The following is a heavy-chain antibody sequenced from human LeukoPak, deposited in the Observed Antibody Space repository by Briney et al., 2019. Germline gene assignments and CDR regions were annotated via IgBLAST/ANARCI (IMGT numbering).Heavy chain of an antibody. D-gene: IGHD2-2*02. CDR1: GFTFSSYE. CDR3: ARAHSYTFDP. J-gene: IGHJ5*02. V-gene: IGHV3-7*04. CDR2: IKRDGSEK. Sequence: GGSLRLSCEASGFTFSSYEMNWVRQAPGKGLEWVGSIKRDGSEKYYVDSVKGRFTISRDNAKNSLYLQMNSLTAEDTAVYFCARAHSYTFDPWGQGTLVTVSS.